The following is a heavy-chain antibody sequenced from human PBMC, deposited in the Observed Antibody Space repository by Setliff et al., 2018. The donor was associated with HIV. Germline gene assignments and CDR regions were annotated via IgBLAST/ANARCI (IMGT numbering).Heavy chain of an antibody. V-gene: IGHV1-69*10. D-gene: IGHD3-10*01. CDR3: ARGWDYGVRKPED. Sequence: SVKVSCKASGDTLSSYSISWVRQAPGQGLEWMGAIIPLVGLADYAQKFQGRLTLTGDKSTNIVYMDLSSLTFEDTAVYFCARGWDYGVRKPEDWGQGTLVTAPQ. CDR2: IIPLVGLA. J-gene: IGHJ4*02. CDR1: GDTLSSYS.